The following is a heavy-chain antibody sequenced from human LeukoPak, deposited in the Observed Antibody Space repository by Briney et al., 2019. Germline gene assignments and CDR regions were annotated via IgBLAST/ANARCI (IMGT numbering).Heavy chain of an antibody. CDR2: ISSSSSYI. D-gene: IGHD3-16*02. V-gene: IGHV3-21*01. CDR1: GVTFSSYT. J-gene: IGHJ4*02. CDR3: ARDRNYDYIWGSYRPDYFDY. Sequence: GGSLRLSCAASGVTFSSYTMNWVRQAPGKGLEWVSSISSSSSYIYYADSVKGLFTISRDNAKNSLYLQMNSLRAEDTAVYSCARDRNYDYIWGSYRPDYFDYWGQGALVTVSS.